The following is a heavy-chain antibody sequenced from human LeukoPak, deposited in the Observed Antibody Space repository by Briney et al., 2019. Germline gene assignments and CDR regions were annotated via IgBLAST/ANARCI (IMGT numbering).Heavy chain of an antibody. V-gene: IGHV4-39*01. CDR3: AGGDYCSSTSCYNGYFQH. J-gene: IGHJ1*01. CDR2: IYYSGST. CDR1: GGSISSSSYY. D-gene: IGHD2-2*02. Sequence: SETLSLTCTVSGGSISSSSYYWGWIRQPPGKGLEWIGSIYYSGSTYYNPSLKSRVTISVDTSKDQFSLKLSSVTAADTAVYYCAGGDYCSSTSCYNGYFQHWGQGTLVTVSS.